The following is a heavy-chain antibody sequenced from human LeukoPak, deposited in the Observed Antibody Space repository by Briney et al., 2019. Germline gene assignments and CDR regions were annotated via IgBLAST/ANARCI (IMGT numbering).Heavy chain of an antibody. CDR2: IYTSGST. J-gene: IGHJ4*02. Sequence: SETLSLTCTVSGGXISGYYWSWIRQPAGKGLEWIGRIYTSGSTNYNPSLKSRVTMSVDTSKNQFSLKLTSVTAADTAVYYCARGYCSGGSCYIFDYWGQGTLVTVSS. D-gene: IGHD2-15*01. CDR1: GGXISGYY. V-gene: IGHV4-4*07. CDR3: ARGYCSGGSCYIFDY.